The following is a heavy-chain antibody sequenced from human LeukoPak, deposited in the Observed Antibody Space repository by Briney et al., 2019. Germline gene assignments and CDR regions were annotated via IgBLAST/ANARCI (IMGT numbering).Heavy chain of an antibody. D-gene: IGHD2-15*01. CDR1: GFTFSSYE. CDR3: ARDNEYCTGGTCRLDY. V-gene: IGHV3-74*01. J-gene: IGHJ4*02. CDR2: INNDGSST. Sequence: PGGSLRLSCAASGFTFSSYEMNWVRQAPGKGLVWVSRINNDGSSTSYAGSVKGRFTISRDNAKNTLYLQMNNLRAEDTAVYYCARDNEYCTGGTCRLDYWGQGALVTVSS.